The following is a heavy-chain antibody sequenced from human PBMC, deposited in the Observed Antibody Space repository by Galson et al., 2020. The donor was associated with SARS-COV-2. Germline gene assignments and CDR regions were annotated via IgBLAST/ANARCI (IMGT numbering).Heavy chain of an antibody. CDR3: ARGGSRPIVACDYDYFYMDV. V-gene: IGHV4-34*01. CDR1: GGSFSDYS. CDR2: ISHSGST. Sequence: SETLSLTCAVYGGSFSDYSWTWVRQPPGKGLEWIGEISHSGSTNYSPSLKSRVFMSIDTSKNQFSLKLRSVTAADTAVYYCARGGSRPIVACDYDYFYMDVWGKGTTVTVS. J-gene: IGHJ6*03. D-gene: IGHD2-21*01.